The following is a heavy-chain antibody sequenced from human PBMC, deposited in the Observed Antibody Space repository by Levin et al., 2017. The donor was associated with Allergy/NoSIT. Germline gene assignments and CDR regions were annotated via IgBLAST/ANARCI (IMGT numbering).Heavy chain of an antibody. J-gene: IGHJ5*02. CDR2: IDWDDDK. Sequence: SGPTLVKPTQTLTLTCTFSGFSLSTRGMCVSWIRQTPGKALEWLALIDWDDDKYYSTSLQTRLTISRDTSKNQVVLTMTNMDPVDTATYYCARTSYYDSSGYYSGRGWLDPWGQGTLVTVSS. CDR1: GFSLSTRGMC. D-gene: IGHD3-22*01. CDR3: ARTSYYDSSGYYSGRGWLDP. V-gene: IGHV2-70*13.